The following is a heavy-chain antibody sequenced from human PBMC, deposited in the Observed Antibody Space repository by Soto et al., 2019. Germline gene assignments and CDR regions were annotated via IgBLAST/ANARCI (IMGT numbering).Heavy chain of an antibody. CDR3: ARVRGFYYNSSGYYYSAPNAFDI. Sequence: QVQLVESGGGLVKPGGSLRLSCAASGFTCSDYYMSWIRQAPGKGLEWVSYISSSSSYTNYADSVKGRFTISRDNAKNSLYLQMNSLRAEDTAVYYCARVRGFYYNSSGYYYSAPNAFDIWGQGTMVTVSS. V-gene: IGHV3-11*06. CDR2: ISSSSSYT. J-gene: IGHJ3*02. CDR1: GFTCSDYY. D-gene: IGHD3-22*01.